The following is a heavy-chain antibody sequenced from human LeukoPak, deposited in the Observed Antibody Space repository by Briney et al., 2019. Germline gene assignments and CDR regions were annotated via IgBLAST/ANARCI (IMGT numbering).Heavy chain of an antibody. CDR1: GGSFSGYY. J-gene: IGHJ5*02. Sequence: PSETLSHTCAVYGGSFSGYYWSWIRQPPGKGLEWIGEINHSGSTNYNPSLKSRVTISVDTSKNQFSLKLSSVTAADTAVYYCARERYYYDSSGYHQFDPWGQGTLVTVSS. CDR2: INHSGST. CDR3: ARERYYYDSSGYHQFDP. D-gene: IGHD3-22*01. V-gene: IGHV4-34*01.